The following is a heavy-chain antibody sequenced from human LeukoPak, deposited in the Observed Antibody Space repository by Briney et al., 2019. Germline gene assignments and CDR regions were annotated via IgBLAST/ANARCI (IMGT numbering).Heavy chain of an antibody. J-gene: IGHJ4*02. CDR2: IYYSVST. CDR3: ESSGAMVPDY. D-gene: IGHD3-10*01. V-gene: IGHV4-39*01. CDR1: SSSISRYSFY. Sequence: PSETVSLTCTVSSSSISRYSFYWVWLRQPPGEGLEWIGSIYYSVSTYYNPSPKSRVTISVDTSKHTFSLKLGSVTAADTAVYYCESSGAMVPDYWGKGTLVTVS.